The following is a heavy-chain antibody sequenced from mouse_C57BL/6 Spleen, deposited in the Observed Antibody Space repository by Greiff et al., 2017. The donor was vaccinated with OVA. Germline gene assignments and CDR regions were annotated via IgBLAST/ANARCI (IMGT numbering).Heavy chain of an antibody. CDR1: GYAFSSSW. V-gene: IGHV1-82*01. J-gene: IGHJ2*01. CDR2: IYPGDGDT. Sequence: QVQLQQSGPELVKPGASVKISCKASGYAFSSSWMNWVKQRPGKGLEWIGRIYPGDGDTNYNGKFKGKATLTADKSSSTAYMQLSSLTSEDAAVYFCARGESEDYWGQGTTLTVSS. CDR3: ARGESEDY.